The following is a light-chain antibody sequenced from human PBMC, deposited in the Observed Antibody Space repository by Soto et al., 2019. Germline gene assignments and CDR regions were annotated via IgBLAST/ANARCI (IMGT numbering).Light chain of an antibody. Sequence: QSVLTQPPSASGTPGQRVTISCSGSSSNIGSNYVYWYQQLPGTAPKLLIYSNIQRPSGVPDRFSGSKSGTSASLAIRGLQSEDEADYFCAAWDGSLSAYVFGTGTKLTVL. V-gene: IGLV1-47*02. CDR2: SNI. CDR3: AAWDGSLSAYV. CDR1: SSNIGSNY. J-gene: IGLJ1*01.